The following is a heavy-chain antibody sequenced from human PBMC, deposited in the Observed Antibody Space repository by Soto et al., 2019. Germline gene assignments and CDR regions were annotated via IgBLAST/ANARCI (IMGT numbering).Heavy chain of an antibody. V-gene: IGHV3-30*18. J-gene: IGHJ3*02. CDR2: ISYDGSNK. CDR1: GFTFSSYG. CDR3: AKDISRRDGYTSAFDI. Sequence: QVQLVESGGGVVQPGRSLRLSCAASGFTFSSYGMPWVRQAPGKGLEWVAVISYDGSNKYYADSVKGRFTISRDNSKNTLYLQMNSLRAEDTVVYYCAKDISRRDGYTSAFDIWGQGTMVTVSS. D-gene: IGHD5-12*01.